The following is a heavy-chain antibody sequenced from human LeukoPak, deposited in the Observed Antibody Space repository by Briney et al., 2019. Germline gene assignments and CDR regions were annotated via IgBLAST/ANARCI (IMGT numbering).Heavy chain of an antibody. Sequence: ASVKVSCKASGYTFTGYYMHWVRQAPGQGLEWMGWINPNSGGTNYAQKFQGRVTMTRDTSISTAYMELSRLRSDDTAVYYCARAPPWGSSWQTNDYWGQGTLVTVSS. V-gene: IGHV1-2*02. CDR1: GYTFTGYY. CDR2: INPNSGGT. D-gene: IGHD6-13*01. CDR3: ARAPPWGSSWQTNDY. J-gene: IGHJ4*02.